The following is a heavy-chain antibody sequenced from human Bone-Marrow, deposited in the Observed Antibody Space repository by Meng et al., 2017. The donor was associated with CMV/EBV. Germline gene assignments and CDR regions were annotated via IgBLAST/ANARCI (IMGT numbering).Heavy chain of an antibody. CDR2: IYSGGST. J-gene: IGHJ6*02. V-gene: IGHV3-53*01. CDR1: GFTVSSNY. Sequence: GGSLRLSCAASGFTVSSNYMSWVRQAPGKGLEWVSVIYSGGSTYYADSVKGRFTISRDNSKNTLYLQMNSLRAEDTAVYYCARAINYYYGMDVWGQGNTVTVSS. D-gene: IGHD5-12*01. CDR3: ARAINYYYGMDV.